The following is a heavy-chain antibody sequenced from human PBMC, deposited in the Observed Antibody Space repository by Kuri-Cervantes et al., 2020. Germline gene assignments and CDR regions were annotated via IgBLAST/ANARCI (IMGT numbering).Heavy chain of an antibody. V-gene: IGHV3-7*03. CDR1: GFTFSSYS. Sequence: GESLKISCAASGFTFSSYSMNWVRQAPGKWLEWVANIKQDGSEKYYVDSVKGRFTISRDNAKNSLYLQMNSLRAEDTAVYYCARRDLHDAFDIWGQGTMVTVSS. J-gene: IGHJ3*02. CDR2: IKQDGSEK. CDR3: ARRDLHDAFDI.